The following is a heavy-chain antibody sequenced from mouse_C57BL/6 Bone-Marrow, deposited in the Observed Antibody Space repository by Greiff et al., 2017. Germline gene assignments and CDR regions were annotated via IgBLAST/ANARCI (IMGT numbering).Heavy chain of an antibody. CDR3: ARRNYGSTPFDY. J-gene: IGHJ2*01. CDR1: GYTFTSYW. D-gene: IGHD1-1*01. Sequence: VQLQQPGAELVRPGSSVKLSCKASGYTFTSYWMHWVKQRPIQGLEWIGNIDPSDSDTHYNQKFKDKATLTVDKSSSTAYMQLSSLTSEDSAVYYCARRNYGSTPFDYWGQGTTLTVSS. V-gene: IGHV1-52*01. CDR2: IDPSDSDT.